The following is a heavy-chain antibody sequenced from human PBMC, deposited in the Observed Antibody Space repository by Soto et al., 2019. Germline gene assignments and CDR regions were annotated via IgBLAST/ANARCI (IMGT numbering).Heavy chain of an antibody. D-gene: IGHD3-10*01. CDR2: ISAYNGNT. CDR1: GYTFTSYG. CDR3: ASQYGSGSYYNLYYYYGMDV. Sequence: QVQLVQSGAEVKKPGASVKVSCKASGYTFTSYGISWVRQAPGQGLEWMGWISAYNGNTNYAQKLQGRVTMTTDTSTSTAYMELRSLGSDDTAVYYCASQYGSGSYYNLYYYYGMDVWGQGTTVTVSS. V-gene: IGHV1-18*01. J-gene: IGHJ6*02.